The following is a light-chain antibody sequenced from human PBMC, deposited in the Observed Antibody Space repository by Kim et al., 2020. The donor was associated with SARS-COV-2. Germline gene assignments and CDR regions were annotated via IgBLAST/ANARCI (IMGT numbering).Light chain of an antibody. CDR3: YSTDFSGNHRV. Sequence: SYELTQPPSVSVSPGQTARITCSGEALSKKYAYWYQQKSGQAPVLVIYEDVKRPSGIPERFSASSSGTVATLSVSGAQVEDEGDYYCYSTDFSGNHRVFGGGTQLTVL. J-gene: IGLJ3*02. V-gene: IGLV3-10*01. CDR2: EDV. CDR1: ALSKKY.